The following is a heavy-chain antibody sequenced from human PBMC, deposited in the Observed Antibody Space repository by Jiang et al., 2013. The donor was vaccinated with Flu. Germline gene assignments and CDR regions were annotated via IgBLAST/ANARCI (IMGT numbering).Heavy chain of an antibody. V-gene: IGHV1-2*04. CDR3: ASLGFMTVIPDYYYYYGMDV. J-gene: IGHJ6*02. CDR1: GYTFTGYY. D-gene: IGHD2-21*02. CDR2: INPNSGGT. Sequence: AEVKKPGASVKVSCKASGYTFTGYYMHWVRQAPGQGLEWMGWINPNSGGTNYAQKFQGWVTMTRDTSISTAYMELSSLRSEDTAVYYCASLGFMTVIPDYYYYYGMDVWGQGTTVTVSS.